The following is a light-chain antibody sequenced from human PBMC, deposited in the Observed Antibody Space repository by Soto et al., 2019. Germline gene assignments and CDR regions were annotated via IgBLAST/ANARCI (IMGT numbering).Light chain of an antibody. CDR2: DVS. J-gene: IGLJ1*01. CDR1: SSDAGGYDY. V-gene: IGLV2-14*03. Sequence: QSVLTQPASVSGSPGQSITISCTGSSSDAGGYDYVSWYQHHPGKAPKLMIHDVSNRPSGVSNRFSGSKSGNTASLTISGLQAEDEADYYCSSYTSSSTPYVFGTGTKLTVL. CDR3: SSYTSSSTPYV.